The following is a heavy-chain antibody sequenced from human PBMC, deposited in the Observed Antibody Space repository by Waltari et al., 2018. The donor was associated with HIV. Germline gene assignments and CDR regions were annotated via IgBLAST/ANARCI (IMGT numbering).Heavy chain of an antibody. V-gene: IGHV3-7*01. J-gene: IGHJ4*02. D-gene: IGHD2-2*01. CDR1: GLSFSGYW. Sequence: EVQLVESGGGLVQSGGSLRLPCAVPGLSFSGYWMSWVRQAPGKGGECGGNIKRDGSEKYYVVAVKGRFTISRDNAKNSLYLQMNSQRAEDTAMYYCARARYCSSISCSYFDDWGQGTLVTVSS. CDR2: IKRDGSEK. CDR3: ARARYCSSISCSYFDD.